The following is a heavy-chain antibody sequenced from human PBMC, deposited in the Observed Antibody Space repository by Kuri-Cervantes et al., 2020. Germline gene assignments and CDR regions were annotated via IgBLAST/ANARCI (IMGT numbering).Heavy chain of an antibody. Sequence: GESLKISCAASGFTFSSYAMSWVRQAPGKGLEWVSAISGSGGSTYYADSVKGRFTIPRDNSKNTLYLQMNSLRAEDTAVYYCAKDYSGAIFALNNWFDPWGQGTLVTVSS. CDR3: AKDYSGAIFALNNWFDP. D-gene: IGHD6-25*01. V-gene: IGHV3-23*01. CDR2: ISGSGGST. CDR1: GFTFSSYA. J-gene: IGHJ5*02.